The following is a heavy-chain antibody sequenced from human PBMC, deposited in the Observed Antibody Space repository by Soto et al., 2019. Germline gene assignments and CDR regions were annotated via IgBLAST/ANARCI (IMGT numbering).Heavy chain of an antibody. Sequence: QVQLVQSETAVKRPGDSVKVSCKTSGYSFSNYGITWVRQVPGHGLEWMGWISAHTGNTKYAQKFQDRVTMTTDTSTSTAYMEVRSLRSDDTAEYYCERFGEVRPISNYYRNVMDVWGQGNTVTVAS. CDR2: ISAHTGNT. V-gene: IGHV1-18*04. CDR1: GYSFSNYG. J-gene: IGHJ6*02. D-gene: IGHD3-16*01. CDR3: ERFGEVRPISNYYRNVMDV.